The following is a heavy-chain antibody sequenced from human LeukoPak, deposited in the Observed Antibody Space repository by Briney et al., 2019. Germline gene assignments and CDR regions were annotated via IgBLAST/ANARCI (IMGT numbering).Heavy chain of an antibody. V-gene: IGHV4-4*07. D-gene: IGHD3-22*01. Sequence: SETLSLTCTVSGGSISSYYWSWIRQPAGKGLEWIGRIYTSGSTNYNPSLKSRVTMSVDTSKNQFSLKLSSVTAADTAVYYCAAYYYDSSGYYCELDPWGQGTLVTVSS. CDR2: IYTSGST. J-gene: IGHJ5*02. CDR3: AAYYYDSSGYYCELDP. CDR1: GGSISSYY.